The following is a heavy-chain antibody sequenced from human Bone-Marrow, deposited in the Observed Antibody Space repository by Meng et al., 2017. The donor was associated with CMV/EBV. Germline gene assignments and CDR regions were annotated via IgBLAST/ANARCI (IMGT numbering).Heavy chain of an antibody. J-gene: IGHJ4*02. CDR2: ISHSGST. Sequence: CAGFGGSISGSDWWTWVRQPPGKGLEWIGEISHSGSTNYTPSLKSRVTISVDKSKNQFSLKVSSVTAADTAVYYCARNHGKSDFDYWGQGTLVTVSS. CDR3: ARNHGKSDFDY. CDR1: GGSISGSDW. V-gene: IGHV4-4*02. D-gene: IGHD1-14*01.